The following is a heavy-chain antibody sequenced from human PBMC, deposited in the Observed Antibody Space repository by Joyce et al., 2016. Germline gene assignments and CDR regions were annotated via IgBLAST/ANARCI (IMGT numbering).Heavy chain of an antibody. V-gene: IGHV3-23*01. CDR3: AKDQDYGDYSVDY. CDR2: LSSSGGST. D-gene: IGHD4-17*01. J-gene: IGHJ4*02. CDR1: RFAFSSYA. Sequence: EVQLLESGGGLVQPGGSLRLSCAASRFAFSSYAMSWVRQAPGKGLEWVSTLSSSGGSTYYAESVKGRFTISRDNSENTLYLQMNSLRAGDTAVYYCAKDQDYGDYSVDYWGQGTLVTVSS.